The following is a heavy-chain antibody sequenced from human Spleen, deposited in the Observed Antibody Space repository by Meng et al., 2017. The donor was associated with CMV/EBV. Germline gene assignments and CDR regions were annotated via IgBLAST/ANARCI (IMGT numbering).Heavy chain of an antibody. CDR2: IIPIFHTG. CDR1: GDTFSSYA. J-gene: IGHJ1*01. CDR3: AIVPAGLGEYFQY. V-gene: IGHV1-69*05. Sequence: CKASGDTFSSYAISWVRQAPGQGLEWMGGIIPIFHTGNYAQKFQERVTITTDESTSTAHMELSSLRSEDTAVYYCAIVPAGLGEYFQYWGQGTLVTVSS. D-gene: IGHD2-2*01.